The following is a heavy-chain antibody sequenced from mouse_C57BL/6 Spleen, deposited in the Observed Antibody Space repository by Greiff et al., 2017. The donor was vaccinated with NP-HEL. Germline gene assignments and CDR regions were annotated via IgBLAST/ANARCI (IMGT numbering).Heavy chain of an antibody. V-gene: IGHV1-82*01. Sequence: QVQLQQSGPELVKPGASVKISCKASGYAFSSSWMNWVKQRPGKGLEWIGRIYPGDGDTNYNGKFKGKATLTADKSSSTAYMQLSSLTSEDSAVYFCARRSSGYDAIDYWGQGTSVTVSS. CDR3: ARRSSGYDAIDY. CDR2: IYPGDGDT. CDR1: GYAFSSSW. J-gene: IGHJ4*01. D-gene: IGHD3-2*02.